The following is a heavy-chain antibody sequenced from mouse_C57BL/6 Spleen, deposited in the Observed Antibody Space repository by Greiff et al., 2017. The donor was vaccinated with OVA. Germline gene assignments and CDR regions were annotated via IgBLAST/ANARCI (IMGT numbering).Heavy chain of an antibody. V-gene: IGHV1-53*01. D-gene: IGHD2-2*01. CDR3: ARCRWLRRGGNYYAMDY. CDR1: GYTFTSYW. Sequence: QVHVKQSGTELVKPGASVKLPCKASGYTFTSYWMHWVKQRPGQGLEWIGNINPSNGGTNYNEKFKSKATLTVDKSSSTAYMQLSSLTSEDSAVYYCARCRWLRRGGNYYAMDYWGQGTSVTVSS. J-gene: IGHJ4*01. CDR2: INPSNGGT.